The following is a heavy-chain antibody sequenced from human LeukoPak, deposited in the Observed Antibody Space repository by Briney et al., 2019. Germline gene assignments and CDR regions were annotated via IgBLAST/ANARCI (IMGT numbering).Heavy chain of an antibody. Sequence: ASVKVSCKASGYTFTGYYMHWVRQAPGQGLEWMGWINPNSGGTNYAQKFQGRVTMTRDTSISTAYMELSRLRSDDTAVYYCARGSYYDSSGLGLDYWGQGTLVTVSS. CDR1: GYTFTGYY. J-gene: IGHJ4*02. D-gene: IGHD3-22*01. V-gene: IGHV1-2*02. CDR3: ARGSYYDSSGLGLDY. CDR2: INPNSGGT.